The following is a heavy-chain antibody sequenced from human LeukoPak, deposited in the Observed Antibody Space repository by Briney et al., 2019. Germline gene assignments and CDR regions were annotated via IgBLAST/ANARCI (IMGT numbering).Heavy chain of an antibody. CDR2: ISYDGSNK. CDR1: GFTFSSYG. Sequence: PGGSLRLSCAASGFTFSSYGMHWVRQAPGKGLEWVAVISYDGSNKYYADSVKGRFTISRDNSKNTLYLQMNSLRAEDTAVYYCAREFSEQLGGFDYWGQGTLVTVSS. V-gene: IGHV3-30*03. J-gene: IGHJ4*02. CDR3: AREFSEQLGGFDY. D-gene: IGHD6-6*01.